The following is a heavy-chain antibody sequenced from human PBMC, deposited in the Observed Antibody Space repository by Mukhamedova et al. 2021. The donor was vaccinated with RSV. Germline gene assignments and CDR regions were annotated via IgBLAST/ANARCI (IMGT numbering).Heavy chain of an antibody. D-gene: IGHD4-17*01. CDR2: IGTSSRYI. CDR3: VRASLQYGDYFGYFYL. Sequence: GLEWVSSIGTSSRYIYYADSVKGRFTISRDNAQKSLSLQMDGLRPEDTAIYYCVRASLQYGDYFGYFYLLGQGTLVTVSS. J-gene: IGHJ4*02. V-gene: IGHV3-21*01.